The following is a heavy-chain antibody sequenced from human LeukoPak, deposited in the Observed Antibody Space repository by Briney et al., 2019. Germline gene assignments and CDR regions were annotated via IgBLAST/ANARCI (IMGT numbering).Heavy chain of an antibody. CDR1: GGSISSYY. D-gene: IGHD6-19*01. Sequence: PSETLSLTCTVSGGSISSYYWSWIRQPPGKGLEYIGYIYYSGSTNYNPSLKSRVTISVDTSKNQFSLKLSSVTAADTAVYYCARSIRGYSSGWYYFDYWGQGTLITVSS. CDR3: ARSIRGYSSGWYYFDY. J-gene: IGHJ4*02. V-gene: IGHV4-59*01. CDR2: IYYSGST.